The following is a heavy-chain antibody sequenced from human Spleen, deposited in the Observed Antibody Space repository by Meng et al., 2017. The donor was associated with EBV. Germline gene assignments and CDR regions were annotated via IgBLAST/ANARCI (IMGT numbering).Heavy chain of an antibody. CDR3: ARDEMTTGFDY. J-gene: IGHJ4*02. V-gene: IGHV1-2*06. D-gene: IGHD4-17*01. CDR2: INPNSGDT. Sequence: QVPLVQSGAEVKKPGASVKVSCKASGYTFTDYYMHWVRQAPGQGLEWMGRINPNSGDTDYAQKFQGRVTMTRDTSISTAYMELSRLRSDDTALYYCARDEMTTGFDYWGQGSLVTVSS. CDR1: GYTFTDYY.